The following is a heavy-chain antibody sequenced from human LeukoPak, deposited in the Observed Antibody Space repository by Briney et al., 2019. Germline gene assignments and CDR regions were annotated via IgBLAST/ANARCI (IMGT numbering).Heavy chain of an antibody. D-gene: IGHD6-13*01. Sequence: PGRSLRLSCAASGFTFSNYGMHWVRQAPGKGLEWVAVIWYDGSNKYYADSVKGRFTISRDNSKNTLYLQMNSLRTEDTAVYYCAKDTSHSSSWYENWFDPWGQGTLVTVSS. CDR2: IWYDGSNK. V-gene: IGHV3-33*06. J-gene: IGHJ5*02. CDR1: GFTFSNYG. CDR3: AKDTSHSSSWYENWFDP.